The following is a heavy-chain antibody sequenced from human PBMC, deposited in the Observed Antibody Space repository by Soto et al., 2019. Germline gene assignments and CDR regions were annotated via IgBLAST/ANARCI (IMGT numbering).Heavy chain of an antibody. Sequence: EVQILESGGGLIQPGESLRLSCAASGFTFSTYTMSWVRQAPEKGLEWVSSISASGGSTYYADSVKGRFTIFRDNSNTTLFLHMSRLRADDTAVYYCASEVAVGLFDYWGQGTLVTVSS. D-gene: IGHD6-19*01. V-gene: IGHV3-23*01. CDR2: ISASGGST. J-gene: IGHJ4*02. CDR1: GFTFSTYT. CDR3: ASEVAVGLFDY.